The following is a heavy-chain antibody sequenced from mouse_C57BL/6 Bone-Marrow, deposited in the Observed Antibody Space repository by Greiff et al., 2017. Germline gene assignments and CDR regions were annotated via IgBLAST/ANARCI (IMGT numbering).Heavy chain of an antibody. D-gene: IGHD1-1*01. Sequence: EVQRVESGGDLVKPGESLKLSCAASGFTFSSYGMSWVRQTPDKRLEWVATISSGGSYTYYPDSVKGRFTISRDNAKNNLYMQMSSLKSEDTAMYYCARHRYGRSSWYFDVWGTGTTVTVSS. J-gene: IGHJ1*03. CDR1: GFTFSSYG. CDR3: ARHRYGRSSWYFDV. CDR2: ISSGGSYT. V-gene: IGHV5-6*01.